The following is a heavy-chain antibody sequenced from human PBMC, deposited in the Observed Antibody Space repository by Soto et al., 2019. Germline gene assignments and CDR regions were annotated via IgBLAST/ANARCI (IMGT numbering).Heavy chain of an antibody. CDR2: IIPIFGTA. V-gene: IGHV1-69*12. D-gene: IGHD5-12*01. CDR1: GGTFSSYA. CDR3: ARYRRDGYHKPLWFFDY. Sequence: QVQLVQSGAEVKKPGSSVKVSCKASGGTFSSYAISWVRQAPGQGLEWMGGIIPIFGTANYAQKFQGRVTITADESTSTAYMELSSLRSEDTAVYYCARYRRDGYHKPLWFFDYWGQGTLVTVSS. J-gene: IGHJ4*02.